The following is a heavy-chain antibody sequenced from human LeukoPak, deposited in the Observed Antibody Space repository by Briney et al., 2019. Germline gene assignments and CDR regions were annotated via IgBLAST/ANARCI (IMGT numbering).Heavy chain of an antibody. V-gene: IGHV3-48*03. Sequence: PGGSLRLSCAASGFTFSSYEMNWVRQAPGKGLEWVSYISSSGSTMYYADSVKGRFTISRDNAKNSLFLLMNSLRAEDTAVYCCARVSMLVYFDYWGQGTLVTVSS. D-gene: IGHD6-13*01. CDR2: ISSSGSTM. J-gene: IGHJ4*02. CDR3: ARVSMLVYFDY. CDR1: GFTFSSYE.